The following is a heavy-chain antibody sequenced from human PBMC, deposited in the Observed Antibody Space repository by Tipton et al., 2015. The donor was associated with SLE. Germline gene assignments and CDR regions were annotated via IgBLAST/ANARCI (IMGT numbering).Heavy chain of an antibody. CDR1: GGSLSNYY. J-gene: IGHJ6*03. D-gene: IGHD5-18*01. CDR2: INQSGST. V-gene: IGHV4-34*01. CDR3: ARGGLGYSYYYYMDV. Sequence: TLSLTCTVYGGSLSNYYWSWIRQPPGKGLEWIGDINQSGSTNYSPSLKSRVTISVDTSKNQFSLKVRSVTAADTAVYYCARGGLGYSYYYYMDVWGKGTTVTVSS.